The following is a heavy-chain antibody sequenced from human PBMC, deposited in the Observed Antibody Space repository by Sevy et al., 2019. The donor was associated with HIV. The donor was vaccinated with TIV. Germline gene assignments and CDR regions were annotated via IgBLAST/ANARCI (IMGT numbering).Heavy chain of an antibody. J-gene: IGHJ4*02. CDR2: INHSGST. CDR3: ARVRALTPARQQLALDY. D-gene: IGHD6-13*01. Sequence: SETLSLTCAVYGGSFSGYYWSWIRQPPGKGLEWIGEINHSGSTNYNPSLKSRVTISVDTSKNQFSLKLSSVTAADTAVYYCARVRALTPARQQLALDYWGQGTLVTVSS. V-gene: IGHV4-34*01. CDR1: GGSFSGYY.